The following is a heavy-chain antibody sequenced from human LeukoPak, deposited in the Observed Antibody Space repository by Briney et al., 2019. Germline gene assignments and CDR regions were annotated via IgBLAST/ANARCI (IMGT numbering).Heavy chain of an antibody. J-gene: IGHJ3*02. CDR3: ARESGTPSRAAFDI. Sequence: SVKVSCKTSGYSFNLYGISWVRQAPGQGLEWMGGIIPIFGTANYAQKFQGRVTITTDESTSTAYMELSSLRSEDTAVYYCARESGTPSRAAFDIWGQGTMVTVSS. CDR1: GYSFNLYG. D-gene: IGHD1-1*01. CDR2: IIPIFGTA. V-gene: IGHV1-69*05.